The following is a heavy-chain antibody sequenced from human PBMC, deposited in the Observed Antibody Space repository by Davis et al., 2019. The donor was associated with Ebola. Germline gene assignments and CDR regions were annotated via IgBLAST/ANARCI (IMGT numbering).Heavy chain of an antibody. Sequence: GGSLRLSCAASGFTFADYAMHCVRQAPGNGLEWVANIKQDGSEKYYVDSVKGRFTISRDNAKNSLYLQMNSLRAEDTAVYYCASGLVGNWGQGTLVTVSS. V-gene: IGHV3-7*03. CDR3: ASGLVGN. D-gene: IGHD6-6*01. CDR1: GFTFADYA. CDR2: IKQDGSEK. J-gene: IGHJ4*02.